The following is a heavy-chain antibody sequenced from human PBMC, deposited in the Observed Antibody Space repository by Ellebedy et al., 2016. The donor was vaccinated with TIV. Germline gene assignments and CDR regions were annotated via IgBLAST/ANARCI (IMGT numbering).Heavy chain of an antibody. V-gene: IGHV3-23*01. CDR3: AKDKSPTGHYFGYFDN. Sequence: GESLKISXVASGFTFGSYTMSWVRQAPGKGLEWVSSISSYGGSTYYADSVKGRFTISRDNSKDTLYLQANSLRVDDTALYYCAKDKSPTGHYFGYFDNWGQGTLVTVSS. D-gene: IGHD2-8*02. CDR2: ISSYGGST. CDR1: GFTFGSYT. J-gene: IGHJ4*02.